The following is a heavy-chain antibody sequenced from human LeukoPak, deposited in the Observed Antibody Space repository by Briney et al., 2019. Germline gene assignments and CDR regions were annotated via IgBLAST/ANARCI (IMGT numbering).Heavy chain of an antibody. CDR2: IYYSGST. CDR1: GGSISSGDYY. J-gene: IGHJ4*02. D-gene: IGHD3-3*01. V-gene: IGHV4-30-4*08. Sequence: SETLSLTCTLSGGSISSGDYYWSWIRQPPGKGLEWIGYIYYSGSTYYNPSLKSRVTISVDTSKNQFSLKLSSVTAADTAVYYCAREHLTIFGVVDYWGQGTLVTVSS. CDR3: AREHLTIFGVVDY.